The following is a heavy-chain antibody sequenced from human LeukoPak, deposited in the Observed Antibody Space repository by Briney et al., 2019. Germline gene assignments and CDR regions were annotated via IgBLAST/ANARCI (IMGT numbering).Heavy chain of an antibody. V-gene: IGHV4-4*07. D-gene: IGHD3-16*02. CDR3: ASSYVWGSYRALHY. CDR2: IYTSGST. CDR1: GGSISSYY. J-gene: IGHJ4*02. Sequence: SETLSLTCTVSGGSISSYYWSRIRQPAGKGLEWIGRIYTSGSTNYNPSLKSRVTMSVDTSKNQFSLKLSSVTAADTAVYYCASSYVWGSYRALHYWGQGTLVTVSS.